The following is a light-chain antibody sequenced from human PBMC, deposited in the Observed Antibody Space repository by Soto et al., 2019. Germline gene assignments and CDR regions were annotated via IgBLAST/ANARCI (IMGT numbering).Light chain of an antibody. V-gene: IGKV2-30*01. Sequence: DVVMTQSPLSLPVTLGQPASISCRSSRSLVYRDGNAYLNWCQQRPGQSPRRLIHKASNGDSGGPDRFSGSGSGTDFTLQTSRVEAEDGGVYYCMQATHWPPTFGRGTRVEIK. CDR3: MQATHWPPT. J-gene: IGKJ1*01. CDR2: KAS. CDR1: RSLVYRDGNAY.